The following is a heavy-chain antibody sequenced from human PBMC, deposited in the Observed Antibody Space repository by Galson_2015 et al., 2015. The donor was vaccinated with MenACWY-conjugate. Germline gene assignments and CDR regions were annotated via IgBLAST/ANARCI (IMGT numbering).Heavy chain of an antibody. Sequence: SLRLSCAASGFTFSSYWMHWVRQAPGKGLVWVSRINSDGSSTSYADSVKGRFTISRDNPKNTLYLQMNSLRAEDTAVYYCAVYCSSTRCYGASGGYWGQGTLVTVSS. CDR2: INSDGSST. V-gene: IGHV3-74*01. CDR1: GFTFSSYW. D-gene: IGHD2-2*01. CDR3: AVYCSSTRCYGASGGY. J-gene: IGHJ4*02.